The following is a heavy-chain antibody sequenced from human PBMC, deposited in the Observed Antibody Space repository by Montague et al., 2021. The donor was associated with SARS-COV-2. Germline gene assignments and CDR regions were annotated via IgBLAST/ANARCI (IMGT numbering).Heavy chain of an antibody. CDR3: ARVAGGYYHDSSAYFDY. D-gene: IGHD3-22*01. CDR2: INQSGST. CDR1: GGSFSGYY. V-gene: IGHV4-34*01. J-gene: IGHJ4*02. Sequence: SETLSLTCAVYGGSFSGYYWSRIRQPPGKGLEWIGEINQSGSTNXNPSLKSRVTLSVDTSKKQFSLKLSSLTAADTAVYYCARVAGGYYHDSSAYFDYWGQGSLVTVSS.